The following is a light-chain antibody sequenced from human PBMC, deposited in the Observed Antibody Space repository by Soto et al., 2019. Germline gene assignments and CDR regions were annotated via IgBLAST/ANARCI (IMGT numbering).Light chain of an antibody. Sequence: DIQMTQSPSTLSASVGDRVTITCRASQTISIWLAWYQQKPGKAPKLLIQKASSLESGVPSRFSGSGSGTEFTLTISSLQPDDFATYYCQHYNSYSTFGQGTKVEIK. CDR2: KAS. CDR1: QTISIW. CDR3: QHYNSYST. J-gene: IGKJ1*01. V-gene: IGKV1-5*03.